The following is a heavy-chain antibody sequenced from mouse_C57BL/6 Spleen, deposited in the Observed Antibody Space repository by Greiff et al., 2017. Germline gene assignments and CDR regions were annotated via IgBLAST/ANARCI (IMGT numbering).Heavy chain of an antibody. V-gene: IGHV1-4*01. D-gene: IGHD1-1*01. CDR3: AREGYGSSPFDY. J-gene: IGHJ2*01. CDR2: ITPSSGYT. CDR1: GYTFTSYT. Sequence: VQLLQSGAELARPGASVKMSCKASGYTFTSYTMPWVHQRPGQGLEWIGYITPSSGYTKYNQKFKDKVTLTADKPSSTAYMQLSSLTSEDSAVYYCAREGYGSSPFDYWGQGTTLTVSS.